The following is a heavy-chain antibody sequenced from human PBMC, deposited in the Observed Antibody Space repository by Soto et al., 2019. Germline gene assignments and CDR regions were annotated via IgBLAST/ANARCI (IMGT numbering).Heavy chain of an antibody. CDR2: ISGSGGST. CDR1: GFTFSSYA. V-gene: IGHV3-23*01. CDR3: AREIDYSNPYFDY. Sequence: SGGSLRLSCAASGFTFSSYAMSWVRQAPGKGLEWVSAISGSGGSTYYADSVKGRFTISRDNSKNALYLQMNSLRAEDTAVYYCAREIDYSNPYFDYWGQGTLVTVSS. J-gene: IGHJ4*02. D-gene: IGHD4-4*01.